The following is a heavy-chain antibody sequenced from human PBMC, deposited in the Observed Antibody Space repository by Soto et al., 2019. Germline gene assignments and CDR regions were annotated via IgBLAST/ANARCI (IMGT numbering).Heavy chain of an antibody. CDR2: IIPSTGST. V-gene: IGHV1-69*12. CDR3: ARGGSSSDY. J-gene: IGHJ4*02. Sequence: QVQLVQSGAEVKKPGSSVKVSCKAFGGTFSTYAVSWVRQAPGQGLEWVGGIIPSTGSTNHAQKFQGRVTSTADESTRTVYMELTILRSDDTVVYYCARGGSSSDYWGQGTLVTVSS. CDR1: GGTFSTYA. D-gene: IGHD6-13*01.